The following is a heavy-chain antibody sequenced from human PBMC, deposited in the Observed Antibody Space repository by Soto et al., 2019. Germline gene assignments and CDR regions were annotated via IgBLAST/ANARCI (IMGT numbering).Heavy chain of an antibody. CDR3: ARDNRGYTYGLSYDYYGLDV. J-gene: IGHJ6*02. D-gene: IGHD5-18*01. CDR1: GGSISSDDYY. V-gene: IGHV4-30-4*01. Sequence: QVQLQESGPGLVKPSQTLSLTCTVSGGSISSDDYYWSWIRQPPTKGLEWIGYVYYSGSTYYNPSLKSRLTISVDTSKSQFSRKLTSVTAADTAVYYCARDNRGYTYGLSYDYYGLDVWGQGTTVTVSS. CDR2: VYYSGST.